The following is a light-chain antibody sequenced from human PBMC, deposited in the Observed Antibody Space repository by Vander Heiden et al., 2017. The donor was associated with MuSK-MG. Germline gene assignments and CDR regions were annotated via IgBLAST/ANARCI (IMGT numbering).Light chain of an antibody. CDR1: QSIGNN. CDR2: GAS. J-gene: IGKJ1*01. V-gene: IGKV3-15*01. Sequence: EIVMTQSPAILSVFTGERATLSCRASQSIGNNLAWYQQRPCQAPRLLIYGASTRASGLPVKFSGSGSGTEFSLTIGSLRSEDFAVYYCQQYYNWPPWTFGQGSRVEMK. CDR3: QQYYNWPPWT.